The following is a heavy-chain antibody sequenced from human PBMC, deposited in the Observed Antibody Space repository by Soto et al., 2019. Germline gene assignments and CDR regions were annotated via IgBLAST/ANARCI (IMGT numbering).Heavy chain of an antibody. D-gene: IGHD1-26*01. CDR1: GFTFSKYG. CDR3: AKPSEPFRAPYYFDS. Sequence: QVQLVESGGGMVQPGRSLRLSCAASGFTFSKYGMHWVRQAPGKGLEWVAIISYDGSVTYFGDSVRGRFTISRDDSQHTLFLQMSSLRPEDTAVYYCAKPSEPFRAPYYFDSWGQGTLVTVSS. J-gene: IGHJ4*02. V-gene: IGHV3-30*18. CDR2: ISYDGSVT.